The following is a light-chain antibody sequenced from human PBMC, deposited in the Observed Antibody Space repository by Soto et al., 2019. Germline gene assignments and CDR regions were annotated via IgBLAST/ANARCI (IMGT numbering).Light chain of an antibody. Sequence: DIQMTQSPSIVSASVGDRVTITCRASQGISPWLAWVQQKPGKAPNVLIYLASTLKSGVPSRFSGSESGTEFTLNIRSLQPADFATYYCQHYSNSSPWTFGQGTKVEF. CDR1: QGISPW. CDR3: QHYSNSSPWT. V-gene: IGKV1-5*03. J-gene: IGKJ1*01. CDR2: LAS.